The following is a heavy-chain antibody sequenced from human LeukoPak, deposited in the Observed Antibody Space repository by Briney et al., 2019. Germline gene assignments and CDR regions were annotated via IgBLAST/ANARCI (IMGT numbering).Heavy chain of an antibody. CDR2: ISGSGATT. CDR3: AKDQIRDYYDSSGYLAIDY. CDR1: GFTFSSYA. J-gene: IGHJ4*02. Sequence: PGGSLRLSCAASGFTFSSYAMSWVRQAPGKGLEWVSAISGSGATTYCADTVKGRFTISRDNSKNTLYLQMNSLRGEDTAVYYCAKDQIRDYYDSSGYLAIDYWGQGTLVTVSS. D-gene: IGHD3-22*01. V-gene: IGHV3-23*01.